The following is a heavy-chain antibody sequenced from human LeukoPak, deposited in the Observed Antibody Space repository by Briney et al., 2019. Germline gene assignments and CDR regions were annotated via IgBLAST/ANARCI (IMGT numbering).Heavy chain of an antibody. D-gene: IGHD3-22*01. Sequence: PGGSLRLSCAASRFTFSNYWMSWVRQAPGEGLEWVANIKQDGSEKYYVDSVKGRFTISRDNAKNSLYLQMNTLRAEDTAVYYCARRRAVIPNTWFDLWGQGTLVTVSS. J-gene: IGHJ5*02. CDR2: IKQDGSEK. CDR3: ARRRAVIPNTWFDL. V-gene: IGHV3-7*05. CDR1: RFTFSNYW.